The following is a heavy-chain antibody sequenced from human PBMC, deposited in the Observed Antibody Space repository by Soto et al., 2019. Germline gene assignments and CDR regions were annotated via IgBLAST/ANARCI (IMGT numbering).Heavy chain of an antibody. Sequence: EVQLVESGGGLVKPGGSLRLSCAASGFTFRSYSLNWVRQAPGKGLEWVSSISGTSNDIYYADSVKGRFIISRDNARDSLYLQMYSLSAEDTAIYFCATRMAVHLGYYGMDVWGRGTTVTVSS. D-gene: IGHD6-19*01. CDR2: ISGTSNDI. CDR1: GFTFRSYS. CDR3: ATRMAVHLGYYGMDV. J-gene: IGHJ6*02. V-gene: IGHV3-21*01.